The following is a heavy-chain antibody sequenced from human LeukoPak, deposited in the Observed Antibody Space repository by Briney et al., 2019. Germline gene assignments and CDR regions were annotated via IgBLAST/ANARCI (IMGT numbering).Heavy chain of an antibody. J-gene: IGHJ4*02. CDR2: ISWNSGSI. CDR1: GFTFDDYA. CDR3: AKEGGYDYVWGSYRYHFDY. Sequence: GGSLRLSCAASGFTFDDYAMHWVRQAPGKGLEWVSGISWNSGSIGYADSVKGRFTISRDNSKNTLYLQMNSLRAEDTAVYYCAKEGGYDYVWGSYRYHFDYWGQGTLVTVSS. D-gene: IGHD3-16*02. V-gene: IGHV3-9*01.